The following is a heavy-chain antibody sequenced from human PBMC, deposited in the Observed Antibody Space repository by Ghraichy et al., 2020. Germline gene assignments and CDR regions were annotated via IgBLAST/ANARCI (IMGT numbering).Heavy chain of an antibody. J-gene: IGHJ6*03. Sequence: GESLNISCAASGFTFSDYYMSWIRQAPGKGLEWVSYISSSSYTNYADSVKGRFTISRDNAKNSLYLQMNSLRAEDTALYYCARDPQYCSGGSCYSGSYYYYYMDVWGKGTTVTVSS. D-gene: IGHD2-15*01. CDR1: GFTFSDYY. V-gene: IGHV3-11*05. CDR3: ARDPQYCSGGSCYSGSYYYYYMDV. CDR2: ISSSSYT.